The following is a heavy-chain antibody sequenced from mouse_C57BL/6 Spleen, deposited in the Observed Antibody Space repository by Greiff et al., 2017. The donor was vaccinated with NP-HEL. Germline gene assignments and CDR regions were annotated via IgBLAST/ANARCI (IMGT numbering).Heavy chain of an antibody. V-gene: IGHV2-2*01. Sequence: VQLVESGPGLVQPSQSLSITCTVSGFSLTSYGVHWVRQSPGKGLEWLGVIWSGGSTDYNAAFISRLSISKDNSKSQVFFKMNSLQADDTAIYYCARKSLHYYGSSYDAMDYWGQGTSVTVSS. CDR2: IWSGGST. CDR1: GFSLTSYG. D-gene: IGHD1-1*01. J-gene: IGHJ4*01. CDR3: ARKSLHYYGSSYDAMDY.